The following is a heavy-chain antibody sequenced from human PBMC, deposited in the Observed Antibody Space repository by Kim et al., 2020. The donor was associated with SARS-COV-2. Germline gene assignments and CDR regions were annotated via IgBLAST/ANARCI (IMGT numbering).Heavy chain of an antibody. D-gene: IGHD5-18*01. V-gene: IGHV3-7*01. CDR1: SLTFSNYW. CDR2: MKGDASER. Sequence: GGSLRLSFLSSSLTFSNYWMTPVRPPPGKGLEWLLSMKGDASERHYVDSVRGRFTISRHNHKTSLFIEPTRLSAEDTALYYCGHLDTATVSGGHWGQGAL. CDR3: GHLDTATVSGGH. J-gene: IGHJ4*02.